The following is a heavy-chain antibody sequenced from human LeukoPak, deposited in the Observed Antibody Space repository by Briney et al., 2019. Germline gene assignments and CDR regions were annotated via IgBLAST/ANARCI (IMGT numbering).Heavy chain of an antibody. CDR3: ATSGYSSSWPHTPEDY. CDR1: GFTFSSYG. Sequence: GGSLRLSCAASGFTFSSYGMHWVRQAPGKGLEWVAVIWYDGSNKYYADSVKGRFTISRDNSKNTLYLQMNSLRAEGTAVYYCATSGYSSSWPHTPEDYWGQGTLVTVSS. CDR2: IWYDGSNK. D-gene: IGHD6-13*01. J-gene: IGHJ4*02. V-gene: IGHV3-33*01.